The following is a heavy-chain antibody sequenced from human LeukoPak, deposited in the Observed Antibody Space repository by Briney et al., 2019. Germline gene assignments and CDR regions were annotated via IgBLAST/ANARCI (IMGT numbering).Heavy chain of an antibody. J-gene: IGHJ4*02. CDR2: IYSGGST. D-gene: IGHD3-16*01. CDR3: ARDRDYVWGSYAY. V-gene: IGHV3-66*01. CDR1: GLTVSSNY. Sequence: GGSLRLSCAASGLTVSSNYMSWVRQAPGKGLEWGSVIYSGGSTYYADSVKGRFTISRDNSKNTLYLQMNSLRAEDTAVYYCARDRDYVWGSYAYWGQGTLVTVSS.